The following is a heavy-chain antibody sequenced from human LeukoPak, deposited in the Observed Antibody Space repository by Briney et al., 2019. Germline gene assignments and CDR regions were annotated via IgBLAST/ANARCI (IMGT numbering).Heavy chain of an antibody. Sequence: GGSLRLSCAASGFTVSSNYMSWVRQAPGKGLEWVANIMEDGSEKYYMDSVKGRFTISRDNAKNSLYLQMDSLRAEDTAVYYCATDRSLNWFDPWGQGTLVTLSS. CDR1: GFTVSSNY. D-gene: IGHD1-26*01. J-gene: IGHJ5*02. CDR3: ATDRSLNWFDP. CDR2: IMEDGSEK. V-gene: IGHV3-7*03.